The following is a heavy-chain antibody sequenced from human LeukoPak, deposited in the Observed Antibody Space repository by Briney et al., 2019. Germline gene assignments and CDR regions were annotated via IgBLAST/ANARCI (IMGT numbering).Heavy chain of an antibody. CDR3: ARQVQGVIRPDY. V-gene: IGHV4-39*01. J-gene: IGHJ4*02. CDR2: IYCSGST. CDR1: GGSISSSGQY. Sequence: SETLSLTCTVSGGSISSSGQYWGWIRQPPGKGLKWIGTIYCSGSTYYNPSLKSRVTVSVDTSKNQFSLKLSSVTAADTAVYYCARQVQGVIRPDYWGQGTLVTVSS. D-gene: IGHD1-1*01.